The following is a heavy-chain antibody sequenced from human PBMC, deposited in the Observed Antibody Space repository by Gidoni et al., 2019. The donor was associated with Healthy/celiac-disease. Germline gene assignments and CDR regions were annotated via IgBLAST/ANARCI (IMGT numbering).Heavy chain of an antibody. CDR2: IWDDGSNK. V-gene: IGHV3-33*01. Sequence: RPSCASSGFTFSSYGMHWVRQVPGKGLEWVAVIWDDGSNKDYADSVKGRLNISRDNSKNTLNLQMNSLRAEDKAVYYCARASDIVLVPADTGYFEHWGQGTLVTVSS. J-gene: IGHJ1*01. CDR1: GFTFSSYG. D-gene: IGHD2-2*01. CDR3: ARASDIVLVPADTGYFEH.